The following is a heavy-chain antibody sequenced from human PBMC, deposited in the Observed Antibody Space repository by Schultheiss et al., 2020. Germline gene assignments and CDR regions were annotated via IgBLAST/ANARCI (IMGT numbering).Heavy chain of an antibody. D-gene: IGHD3-3*01. Sequence: SETLSLTCTVSGGSISSYYWSWIRQPPGKGLEWIGYIYYRGTTYYNPSLKSRVTISVDTSKNQFSLKLSSVTAADTAVYYCARAKYYDFWSGYYNWGQGTLVTVFS. CDR3: ARAKYYDFWSGYYN. CDR1: GGSISSYY. V-gene: IGHV4-59*08. J-gene: IGHJ4*02. CDR2: IYYRGTT.